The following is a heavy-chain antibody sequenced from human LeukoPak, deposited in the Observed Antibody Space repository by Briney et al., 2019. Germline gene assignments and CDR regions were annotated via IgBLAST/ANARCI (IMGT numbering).Heavy chain of an antibody. V-gene: IGHV1-2*02. J-gene: IGHJ4*02. CDR3: ARGRAVGDELSGLFDF. CDR2: INPNSGDT. Sequence: ASVKVSCKASGYTFIDYYMHWVRQAPGQGLEWMGCINPNSGDTSYTQKFEGRVTMTRDKSLSTAYMDLSRLTSDDTAVYYCARGRAVGDELSGLFDFWGQGALVTVSS. CDR1: GYTFIDYY. D-gene: IGHD2-21*02.